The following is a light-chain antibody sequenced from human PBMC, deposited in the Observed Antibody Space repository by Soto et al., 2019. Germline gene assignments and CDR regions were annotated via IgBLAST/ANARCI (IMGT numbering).Light chain of an antibody. CDR3: LQQYFYPFT. CDR2: AAS. J-gene: IGKJ3*01. Sequence: AIQMTQSPSSLSASVGDRVTITCRASQGIRNDLDWFQQKPGKAPKLLIYAASNLQSGVPARFSGSGSGTDFTLTSSSLQPEDFDTYSCLQQYFYPFTFGPGTKVDIK. V-gene: IGKV1-6*01. CDR1: QGIRND.